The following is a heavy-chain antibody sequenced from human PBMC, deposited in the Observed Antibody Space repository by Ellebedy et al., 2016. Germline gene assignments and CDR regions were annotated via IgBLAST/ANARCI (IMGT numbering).Heavy chain of an antibody. J-gene: IGHJ6*02. V-gene: IGHV1-3*01. D-gene: IGHD5-18*01. Sequence: ASVKVSCKASGYTFTSYAMHWVRQAPGQRLEWMGWINAGNGNTKYSQKFQGRVTITADKSTSTAYMELSSLRSEDTAVYYCARDPPISTAGEGIQLWFYYGMDVWGQGTTVTVSS. CDR2: INAGNGNT. CDR1: GYTFTSYA. CDR3: ARDPPISTAGEGIQLWFYYGMDV.